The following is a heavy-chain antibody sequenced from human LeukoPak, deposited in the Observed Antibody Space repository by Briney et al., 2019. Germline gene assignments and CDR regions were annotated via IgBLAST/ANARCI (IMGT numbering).Heavy chain of an antibody. Sequence: QTGGSLRLSCAASGFTFSSYGMHWVRQAPGKGLEWVAFIRYDGSNKYYADSVKGRFTISRDNSKNTLYLQMNSLRAEDTAVYYCAKDLTGSGSYINYWGQGTLVTVSS. CDR3: AKDLTGSGSYINY. J-gene: IGHJ4*02. CDR1: GFTFSSYG. D-gene: IGHD3-10*01. V-gene: IGHV3-30*02. CDR2: IRYDGSNK.